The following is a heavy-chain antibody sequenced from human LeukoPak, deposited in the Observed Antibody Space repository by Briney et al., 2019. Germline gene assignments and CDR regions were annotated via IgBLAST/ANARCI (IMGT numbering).Heavy chain of an antibody. V-gene: IGHV3-23*01. CDR3: AKDRCSNGVGCYYYYMDV. CDR2: INGSGGST. Sequence: GGSLRLSCAASGFTFSSYAMSWVRQAPGKWLEWVSDINGSGGSTYYADSVKGRFTISRDNSKNTLYLQMNSLRAEDTAVYYCAKDRCSNGVGCYYYYMDVWGKGTTVTISS. J-gene: IGHJ6*03. D-gene: IGHD2-8*01. CDR1: GFTFSSYA.